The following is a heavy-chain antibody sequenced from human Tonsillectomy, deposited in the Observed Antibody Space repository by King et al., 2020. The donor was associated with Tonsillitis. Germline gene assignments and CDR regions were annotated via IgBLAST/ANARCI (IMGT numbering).Heavy chain of an antibody. V-gene: IGHV5-51*01. D-gene: IGHD5-18*01. Sequence: QLVQSGAEVKKPGESLKISCQGSGYSFTSFWIGWVRQMPGKGLEWMGIIYPADSDTRYSPSFQGQVTITADKSTSTAYLQWSSLKASDTAMYYCPRPLGYGQGSVDYWGQGTLVTVSS. CDR3: PRPLGYGQGSVDY. CDR1: GYSFTSFW. CDR2: IYPADSDT. J-gene: IGHJ4*02.